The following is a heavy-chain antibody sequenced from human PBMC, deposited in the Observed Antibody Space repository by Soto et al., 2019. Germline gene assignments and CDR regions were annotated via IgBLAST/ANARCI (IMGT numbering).Heavy chain of an antibody. J-gene: IGHJ3*02. D-gene: IGHD3-16*01. Sequence: GGSLRLSCAASGFTFSSYGMHWVRQAPGKGLEWVAVIWYDGSNKYYADSVKGRFTISRDNSKNTLYLQMNSLRAEDTAVYYCAREGGAITFGGPSHAFDIWGQGTMVTVSS. CDR2: IWYDGSNK. CDR3: AREGGAITFGGPSHAFDI. CDR1: GFTFSSYG. V-gene: IGHV3-33*01.